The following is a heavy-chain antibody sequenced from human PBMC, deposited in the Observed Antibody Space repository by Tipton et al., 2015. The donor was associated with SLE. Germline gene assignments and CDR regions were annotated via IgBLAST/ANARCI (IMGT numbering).Heavy chain of an antibody. CDR3: ARIRPGHGDPFDF. Sequence: TLSLTCTVSGGSISSGGYYWGWIRQPPGKGLEWIGCFYYSGSTYYNPSLKSRVTISVDTSKNQFSLKLTSVTAADTAVYYCARIRPGHGDPFDFWGQGTLVTVSS. CDR1: GGSISSGGYY. J-gene: IGHJ4*02. D-gene: IGHD4-17*01. CDR2: FYYSGST. V-gene: IGHV4-39*07.